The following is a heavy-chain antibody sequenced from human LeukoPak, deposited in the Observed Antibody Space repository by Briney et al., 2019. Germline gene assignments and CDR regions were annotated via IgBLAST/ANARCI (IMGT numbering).Heavy chain of an antibody. Sequence: PSETLSLTCTVSGGSISSGGYYWSWIRQPPGKGLEWIGYIYHSGSTYYNPSLKSRVTISVDRSKNQFSLKLSSVTAADTAVYYCAREGSVRYSGSYRDDAFDIWGQGTMVTVSS. CDR1: GGSISSGGYY. CDR2: IYHSGST. CDR3: AREGSVRYSGSYRDDAFDI. V-gene: IGHV4-30-2*01. D-gene: IGHD1-26*01. J-gene: IGHJ3*02.